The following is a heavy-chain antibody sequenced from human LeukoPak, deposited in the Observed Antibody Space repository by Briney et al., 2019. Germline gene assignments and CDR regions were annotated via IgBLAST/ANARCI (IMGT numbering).Heavy chain of an antibody. J-gene: IGHJ4*02. D-gene: IGHD2-2*01. CDR1: GFTLSLYA. V-gene: IGHV3-33*06. Sequence: GGSLRLSCAASGFTLSLYAMHWVRQAPGKGLEWVAVIWYDGSHDTYTDSVKGRFTVSRDNFKNVLHLQMNSLRVEDTAVYYCAKEGDYCSSSGCHKRGIDYWGQGTLVTVSS. CDR3: AKEGDYCSSSGCHKRGIDY. CDR2: IWYDGSHD.